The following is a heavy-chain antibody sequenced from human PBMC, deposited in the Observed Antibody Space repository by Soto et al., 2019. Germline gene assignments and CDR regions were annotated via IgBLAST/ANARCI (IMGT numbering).Heavy chain of an antibody. J-gene: IGHJ4*02. CDR2: ISSSSSYI. CDR1: GFTFSSYS. Sequence: EVQLVESGGGLVKPGGSLRLSCAASGFTFSSYSMNWVRQAPGKGLEWVSSISSSSSYIYYADSVKGRFTISRDNAKNSLYLQMNSLRAEDTAVYYCARGTGKSSSWYGVWGQGTLVTVSS. CDR3: ARGTGKSSSWYGV. V-gene: IGHV3-21*01. D-gene: IGHD6-13*01.